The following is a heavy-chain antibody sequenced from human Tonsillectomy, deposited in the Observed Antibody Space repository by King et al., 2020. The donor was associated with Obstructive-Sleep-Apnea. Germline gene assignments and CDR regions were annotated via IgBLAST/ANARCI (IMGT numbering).Heavy chain of an antibody. D-gene: IGHD6-13*01. V-gene: IGHV3-11*06. CDR1: GFTFSDYY. J-gene: IGHJ4*02. Sequence: VQLVESGGGLVKPGGSLRLSCAASGFTFSDYYMSWIRQAPGKGLEWVSYISSSSSYTNYADSVKGRFTISRDNAKNSLYLQMNSLRAEDTAVYYCARDIAAAVHIDYWGQGTLVTVSS. CDR2: ISSSSSYT. CDR3: ARDIAAAVHIDY.